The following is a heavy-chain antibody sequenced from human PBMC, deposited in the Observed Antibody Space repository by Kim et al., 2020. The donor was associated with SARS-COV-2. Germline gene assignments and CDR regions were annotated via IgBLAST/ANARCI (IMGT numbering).Heavy chain of an antibody. Sequence: KLQGRVTMTTDTSTSTAYMELRSLRSDDTAVYYCAREGPVEMATIMEIDYWGQGTLVTVSS. J-gene: IGHJ4*02. CDR3: AREGPVEMATIMEIDY. V-gene: IGHV1-18*01. D-gene: IGHD5-12*01.